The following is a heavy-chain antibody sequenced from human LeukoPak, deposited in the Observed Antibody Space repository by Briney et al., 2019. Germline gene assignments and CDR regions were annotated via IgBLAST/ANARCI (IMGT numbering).Heavy chain of an antibody. CDR2: IFYSGST. Sequence: SETLSLTCTVSGGSISSYYWSWIRQPPGKGLEWIGYIFYSGSTNYNPSLKSRVTISVDTSKNQFSLKLSSVTAADTAVYYCARVFSYPLRAPFDPWGQGTLVTVSS. V-gene: IGHV4-59*01. D-gene: IGHD3-3*01. CDR1: GGSISSYY. CDR3: ARVFSYPLRAPFDP. J-gene: IGHJ5*02.